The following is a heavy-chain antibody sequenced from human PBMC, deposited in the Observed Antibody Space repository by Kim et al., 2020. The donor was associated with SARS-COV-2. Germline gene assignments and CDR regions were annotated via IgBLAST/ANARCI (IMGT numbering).Heavy chain of an antibody. V-gene: IGHV3-7*03. J-gene: IGHJ3*01. Sequence: GGSLRLSCAASGFTLSSYWMSWVRQAPGKGLEWVANIKQDGSENYYVDAVKGRFTISRDNAKNSLYLQMNSLRAEDTAVYYCAREDRSITMVRGVKAAF. CDR3: AREDRSITMVRGVKAAF. CDR2: IKQDGSEN. CDR1: GFTLSSYW. D-gene: IGHD3-10*01.